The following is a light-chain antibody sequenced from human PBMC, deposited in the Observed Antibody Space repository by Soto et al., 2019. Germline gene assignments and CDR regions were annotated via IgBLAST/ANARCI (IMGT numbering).Light chain of an antibody. CDR3: TSWTTSTTMI. CDR2: DVN. V-gene: IGLV2-14*03. Sequence: QSALTQPVSVSGSPGQAITISCTGTSSDIGAYNFVSWYQQHPGKAPKLMLYDVNIRPSGVSNRFSGSKSGNTASLTISGLQAEYEADYYCTSWTTSTTMIFGGGTQLTVL. J-gene: IGLJ7*01. CDR1: SSDIGAYNF.